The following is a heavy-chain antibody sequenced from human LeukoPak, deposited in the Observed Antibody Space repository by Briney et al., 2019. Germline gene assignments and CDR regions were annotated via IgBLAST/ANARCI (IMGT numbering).Heavy chain of an antibody. CDR2: IKQDGSEK. V-gene: IGHV3-7*01. D-gene: IGHD5-12*01. Sequence: GGSLRLSCAASGFIFSSYWMSWVRQAPGKGLEWVANIKQDGSEKYYVDSVKGRFTISRDNAKNSLYLQMNSLRAEDTAVYYCSGSRNSDFDYWGQGTLVTVSS. J-gene: IGHJ4*02. CDR1: GFIFSSYW. CDR3: SGSRNSDFDY.